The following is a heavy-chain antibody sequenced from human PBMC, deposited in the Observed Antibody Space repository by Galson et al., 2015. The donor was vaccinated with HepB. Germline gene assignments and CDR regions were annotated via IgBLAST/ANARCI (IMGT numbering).Heavy chain of an antibody. Sequence: SLRLSCAASGFTVSSNYMSWVRQAPGKGLEWVSVIYTGGTTYYADSVKGRFTISRDNSKDTLFLQMNSLRAEDTAVYYCASTRLYYDILTGYSYYFDYWGQGTLVTVSS. CDR2: IYTGGTT. CDR3: ASTRLYYDILTGYSYYFDY. CDR1: GFTVSSNY. V-gene: IGHV3-53*01. D-gene: IGHD3-9*01. J-gene: IGHJ4*02.